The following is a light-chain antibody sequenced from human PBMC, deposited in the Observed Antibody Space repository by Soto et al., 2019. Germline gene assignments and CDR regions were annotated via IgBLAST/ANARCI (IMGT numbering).Light chain of an antibody. CDR1: QGISTY. J-gene: IGKJ1*01. CDR3: QQLKSYTEWT. CDR2: AAS. V-gene: IGKV1-9*01. Sequence: IPMTPSQSYLSASLGDRLTITFTSSQGISTYLAWYQQKPGKAPKLLIYAASTLQSGVPSRFSGSGSGTDFTLTISSLQPEDFATYYCQQLKSYTEWTFGQGTKVDIK.